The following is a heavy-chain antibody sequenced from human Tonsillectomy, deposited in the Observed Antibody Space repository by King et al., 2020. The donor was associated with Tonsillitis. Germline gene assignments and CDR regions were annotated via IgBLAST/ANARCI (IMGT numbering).Heavy chain of an antibody. CDR1: GFTFGDYA. D-gene: IGHD2-15*01. Sequence: VQLVESGGGLVQPGRSLRLSCTASGFTFGDYAMSWVRQAPGKGLEWVGFIRSKAYGGTTEYAASVKGRFTISRDDSKSIAYLQMNSLKTEDTAVYYCTRDLGDIVVVVAATVRDDYYYMDVWGKGTTVTVSS. J-gene: IGHJ6*03. CDR2: IRSKAYGGTT. V-gene: IGHV3-49*04. CDR3: TRDLGDIVVVVAATVRDDYYYMDV.